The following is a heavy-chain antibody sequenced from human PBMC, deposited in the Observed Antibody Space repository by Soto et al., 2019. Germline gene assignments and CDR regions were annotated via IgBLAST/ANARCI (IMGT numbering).Heavy chain of an antibody. Sequence: EVQLVEAGGGLVRPGGSLKLSSAASGFMFGAHWMHWVRQGPDKGLVFVARINLDGTKTNYADFVEGRFTISRDNAKKTLYLEMNSLRGDDTAVYFCARELVHGYLDLWGQGDLVTVSS. CDR1: GFMFGAHW. D-gene: IGHD2-8*02. V-gene: IGHV3-74*01. CDR3: ARELVHGYLDL. CDR2: INLDGTKT. J-gene: IGHJ5*02.